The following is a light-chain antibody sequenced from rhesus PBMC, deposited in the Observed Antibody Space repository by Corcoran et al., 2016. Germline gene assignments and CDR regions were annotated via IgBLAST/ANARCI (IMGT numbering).Light chain of an antibody. J-gene: IGKJ2*01. CDR1: ESLLHRNGNTY. Sequence: DIVVTQTPLSLSVTPGEPASISCRSSESLLHRNGNTYLHWYLQKPGQSPQRLIYGGANRPSGVPVRFSGSGSGTDFTLKSSKGEAEDVWVYYVVQAIAFPYSFGQGTKVEIK. V-gene: IGKV2-72*01. CDR2: GGA. CDR3: VQAIAFPYS.